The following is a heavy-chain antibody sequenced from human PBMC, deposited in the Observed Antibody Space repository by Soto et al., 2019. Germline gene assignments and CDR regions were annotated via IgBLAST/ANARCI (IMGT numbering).Heavy chain of an antibody. V-gene: IGHV4-59*01. CDR1: GGSISSYY. Sequence: PSETLSLTCTVSGGSISSYYWSWIRQPPGKGLEWIGYIYYSGSTNYNPSLKSRVTISVDTSKNQFSLKLSSVTAADTAVYYCARTIAAAVQYNWFDPRGQGTLVTVSS. J-gene: IGHJ5*02. D-gene: IGHD6-13*01. CDR3: ARTIAAAVQYNWFDP. CDR2: IYYSGST.